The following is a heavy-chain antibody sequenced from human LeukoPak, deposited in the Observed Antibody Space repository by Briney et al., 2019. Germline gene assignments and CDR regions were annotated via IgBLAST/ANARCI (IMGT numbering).Heavy chain of an antibody. CDR2: VTRNGDTT. Sequence: GGSLRLSCVASGFTFRSYAMSWVRQAPGKGLEWVSAVTRNGDTTYYADSVKGRFNISRDNSKNTLYLQMNSLRAEDTAVYYCARESDYYYDSSGYPDYWGQGTLVTVSS. D-gene: IGHD3-22*01. J-gene: IGHJ4*02. CDR1: GFTFRSYA. CDR3: ARESDYYYDSSGYPDY. V-gene: IGHV3-23*01.